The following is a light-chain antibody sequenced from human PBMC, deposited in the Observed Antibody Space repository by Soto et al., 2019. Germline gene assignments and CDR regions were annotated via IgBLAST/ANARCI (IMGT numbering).Light chain of an antibody. CDR3: QQYGNWPPWT. CDR2: RAS. Sequence: IVMTQSPDTLAVSPGETVTLSCRASQRLSDNLAWYQQKTGQPPRLLIFRASTRASGIPARFSGGGSGTESTLTISRLQSEDFAVYYCQQYGNWPPWTFGTGTRVEIK. CDR1: QRLSDN. V-gene: IGKV3-15*01. J-gene: IGKJ1*01.